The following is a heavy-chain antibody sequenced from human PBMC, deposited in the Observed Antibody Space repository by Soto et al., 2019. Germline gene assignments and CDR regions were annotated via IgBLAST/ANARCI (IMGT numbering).Heavy chain of an antibody. CDR3: VRLYSGYDDAGAFDI. D-gene: IGHD5-12*01. J-gene: IGHJ3*02. V-gene: IGHV4-39*01. Sequence: QLQVQESGPGLVKPWETLSLTCTVSGGSISSSAYFWGWIRQPPGQGLEWIGNIYYTVKTSYNPSLKTRITISLDTSKNRSSLKLSSVTAADTSVYFCVRLYSGYDDAGAFDIWGQGTMVTVSS. CDR2: IYYTVKT. CDR1: GGSISSSAYF.